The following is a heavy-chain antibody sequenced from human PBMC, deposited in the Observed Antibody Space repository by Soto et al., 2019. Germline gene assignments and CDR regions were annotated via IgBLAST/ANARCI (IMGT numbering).Heavy chain of an antibody. CDR1: GFPFSDYY. CDR2: ISTSISNT. Sequence: GSLRLSCAASGFPFSDYYMNWIRQAPGKGLEWVSYISTSISNTNYADSVKGRFTISRDNAKNSLYLQMNSLRAEDTAVYYCTSGNNFDYWGQGALVTVSS. V-gene: IGHV3-11*06. J-gene: IGHJ4*02. CDR3: TSGNNFDY.